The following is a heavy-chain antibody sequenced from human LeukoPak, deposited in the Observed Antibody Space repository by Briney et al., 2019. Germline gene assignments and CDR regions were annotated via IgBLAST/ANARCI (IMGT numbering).Heavy chain of an antibody. Sequence: GGSLRLSCAASGFTFDDYAMHWVRQAPGKGLEWVSLISWDGGSTYYADSVKGRFTISRDNSKNSLYLQMNSLRAEDTALYYFEKDIVRNYYDSSVYPRSGYFDYGGQGPLATVSS. D-gene: IGHD3-22*01. J-gene: IGHJ4*02. CDR3: EKDIVRNYYDSSVYPRSGYFDY. CDR1: GFTFDDYA. CDR2: ISWDGGST. V-gene: IGHV3-43D*03.